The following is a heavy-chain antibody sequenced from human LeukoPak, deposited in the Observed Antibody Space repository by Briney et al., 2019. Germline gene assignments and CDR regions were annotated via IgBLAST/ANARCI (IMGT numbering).Heavy chain of an antibody. J-gene: IGHJ4*02. CDR3: ARSKIDY. CDR2: IKQDGSEK. Sequence: GGSLRLSCAASGFTFSSCWMSWVRQAPGKGLEWVANIKQDGSEKYYVDSVKGRFTISRDNAKNSLYLQMNSLRAEDTAVYYCARSKIDYWGQGTLVTVSS. V-gene: IGHV3-7*01. CDR1: GFTFSSCW. D-gene: IGHD4-11*01.